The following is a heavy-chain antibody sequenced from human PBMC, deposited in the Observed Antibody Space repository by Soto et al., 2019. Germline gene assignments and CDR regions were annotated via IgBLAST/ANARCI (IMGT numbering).Heavy chain of an antibody. CDR3: ARIVVVPAATPYYYYGMDV. Sequence: SETLSLTCAFYGGSFSGYYWSWIRQPPGKGLEWIGEINHSGSTNYNPSLKSRVTISVDTSKNQFSLKLSSVTAADTAVYYCARIVVVPAATPYYYYGMDVWGQGTTVTV. CDR1: GGSFSGYY. V-gene: IGHV4-34*01. J-gene: IGHJ6*02. CDR2: INHSGST. D-gene: IGHD2-2*01.